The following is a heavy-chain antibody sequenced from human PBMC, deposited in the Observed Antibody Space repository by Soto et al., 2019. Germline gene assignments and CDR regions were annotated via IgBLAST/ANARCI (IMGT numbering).Heavy chain of an antibody. V-gene: IGHV3-23*01. CDR1: GFTVSSYY. D-gene: IGHD2-15*01. CDR3: AKYPIGLGAIAANLLCWFDP. CDR2: ISGSGGST. J-gene: IGHJ5*02. Sequence: GGSLRLSCAASGFTVSSYYVSWVRQAPGKGLEWVSAISGSGGSTYYADSVKGRFTISRDNSKNTLYLQMNSLRAEDTAVYYCAKYPIGLGAIAANLLCWFDPWGQGTLVTVSS.